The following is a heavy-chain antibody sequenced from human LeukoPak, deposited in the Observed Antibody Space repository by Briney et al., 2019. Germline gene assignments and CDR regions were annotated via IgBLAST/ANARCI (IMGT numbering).Heavy chain of an antibody. CDR3: ARAPMYYYDSSGQPGAMDV. J-gene: IGHJ6*03. CDR2: IIPIFGTA. D-gene: IGHD3-22*01. Sequence: ASVKVSCKASGGTFSSYAISWVRQAPGQGLEWMGGIIPIFGTANYAQKFQGRVTITADKSTSTAYMELSSLRSEDTAVYYCARAPMYYYDSSGQPGAMDVWGKGTTVTISS. V-gene: IGHV1-69*06. CDR1: GGTFSSYA.